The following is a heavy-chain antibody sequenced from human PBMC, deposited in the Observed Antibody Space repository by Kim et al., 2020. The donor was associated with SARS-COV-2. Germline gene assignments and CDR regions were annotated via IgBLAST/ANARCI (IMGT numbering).Heavy chain of an antibody. D-gene: IGHD6-13*01. V-gene: IGHV4-4*02. J-gene: IGHJ4*02. CDR3: ARVGAAETNYYFDY. Sequence: NPSLKSRVTISVDKSKNQFSLKLSSVTAADTAVYYCARVGAAETNYYFDYWGQGTLVTVSS.